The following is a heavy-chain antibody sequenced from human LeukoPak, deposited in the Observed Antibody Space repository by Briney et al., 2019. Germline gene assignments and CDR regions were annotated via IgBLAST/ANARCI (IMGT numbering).Heavy chain of an antibody. CDR3: ATLGYCTSISCYATDGGALDV. CDR1: GFIFNNAW. D-gene: IGHD2-2*01. CDR2: IKSKKDGETT. J-gene: IGHJ3*01. V-gene: IGHV3-15*05. Sequence: PGGSLRLSCAGSGFIFNNAWMSWVRQAPGKGLEWVGRIKSKKDGETTDYAAPVKGRFIVSRDDSKDTLYLQMNSLRVEDTGVYYCATLGYCTSISCYATDGGALDVRGQGTVVTVSS.